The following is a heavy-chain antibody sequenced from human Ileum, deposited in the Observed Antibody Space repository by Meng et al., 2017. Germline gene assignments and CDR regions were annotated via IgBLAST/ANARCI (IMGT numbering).Heavy chain of an antibody. J-gene: IGHJ4*02. CDR3: ARAPKYCTNAVCSRPLDS. CDR2: IYSNGNT. D-gene: IGHD2-8*01. CDR1: GGSISSGDYY. V-gene: IGHV4-30-4*01. Sequence: QVQLQESGPRLVKPSQTLSLTCTASGGSISSGDYYWSWFRQSPGKGPEWIGYIYSNGNTYSNPSLRGRLMISIDTSKNQFSLKLSSVTAADTAVYYCARAPKYCTNAVCSRPLDSWGQGTLVTVSS.